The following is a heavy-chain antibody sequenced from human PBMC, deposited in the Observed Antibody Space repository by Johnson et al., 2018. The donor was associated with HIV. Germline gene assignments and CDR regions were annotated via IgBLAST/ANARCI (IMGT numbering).Heavy chain of an antibody. Sequence: VQLVESGGGLIQPGRSLRLSCVASGVSVSDNYMSWVRQPPGKGLEWVSVIYDGGSTYYADSVKGRFTISRDNSKNTLYLQMNSLRAEDTAVYYCAKSPLGRLREGAFDIWGQGTMVTVSS. J-gene: IGHJ3*02. CDR2: IYDGGST. CDR1: GVSVSDNY. CDR3: AKSPLGRLREGAFDI. D-gene: IGHD7-27*01. V-gene: IGHV3-66*02.